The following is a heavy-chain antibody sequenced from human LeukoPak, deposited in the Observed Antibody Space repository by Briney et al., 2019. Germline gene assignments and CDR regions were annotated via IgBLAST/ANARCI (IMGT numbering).Heavy chain of an antibody. D-gene: IGHD2/OR15-2a*01. CDR2: INSDGSTT. Sequence: PGGSLRLSCAASGFTFSSYWMHWVRQTPGKGLVWVARINSDGSTTTYADPVKGRFTISRDNAKSTLYLQMNSLRAEDTAVYYCARDPTSLYRFDPWGQGTLVTVS. V-gene: IGHV3-74*01. CDR3: ARDPTSLYRFDP. CDR1: GFTFSSYW. J-gene: IGHJ5*02.